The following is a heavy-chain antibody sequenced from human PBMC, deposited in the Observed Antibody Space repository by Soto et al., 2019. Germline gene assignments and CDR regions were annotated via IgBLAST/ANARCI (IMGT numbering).Heavy chain of an antibody. CDR2: ISAYNGNT. D-gene: IGHD2-2*01. J-gene: IGHJ3*02. CDR1: GYTFTSYG. Sequence: QVQLVQSGAEVKKPGASVKVSCKASGYTFTSYGISWVRQAPGQGLEWMGWISAYNGNTNYAQKLQGRVTMTTDTSTSTGYMELRSLRSDDTAVYYCARDISSIIVVVPAATRAFDIWGQGTMVTVSS. CDR3: ARDISSIIVVVPAATRAFDI. V-gene: IGHV1-18*01.